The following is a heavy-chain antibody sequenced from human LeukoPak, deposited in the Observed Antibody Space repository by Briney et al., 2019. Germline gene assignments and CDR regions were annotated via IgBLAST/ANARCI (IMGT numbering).Heavy chain of an antibody. J-gene: IGHJ3*02. CDR2: IYPGDSDT. CDR1: GCIFTSYW. CDR3: ASSSSSGAFDI. Sequence: GESLQISCKGSGCIFTSYWIGWVRQMPGKGLEWMGIIYPGDSDTRYSPSFQGQVTISADKSISTAYLQWSSLKASDTAMYYCASSSSSGAFDIWGQGTMVTVSS. D-gene: IGHD6-6*01. V-gene: IGHV5-51*01.